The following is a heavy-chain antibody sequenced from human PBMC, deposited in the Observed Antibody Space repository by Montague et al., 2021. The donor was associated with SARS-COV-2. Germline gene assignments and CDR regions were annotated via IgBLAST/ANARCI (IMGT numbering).Heavy chain of an antibody. CDR3: ARVPFVGRPFMNYYYGMDV. Sequence: ETLSLTCSVSGGSLSTYYWSWIRQPPGKGLEWIGYIDDSGTTRYNPSLRSRATISLDLSKNQFSLDLNSVTAADTAVYYCARVPFVGRPFMNYYYGMDVWGKGTTVTVSS. CDR2: IDDSGTT. V-gene: IGHV4-59*08. D-gene: IGHD3-16*01. J-gene: IGHJ6*04. CDR1: GGSLSTYY.